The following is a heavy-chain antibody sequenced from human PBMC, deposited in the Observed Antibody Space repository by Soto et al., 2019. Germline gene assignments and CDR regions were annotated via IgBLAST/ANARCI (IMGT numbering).Heavy chain of an antibody. J-gene: IGHJ4*02. Sequence: QVQLVQSGAEVKKPGSSVKVSCKASGGTFSSYAISWVRQAPGQGLEWMGGIIPIFGTANYAQKFQGRVTITADESTSTAYMELSSLRSEDTAVYYCARVRRGIAVAGTGGGGLYFDYWGQGTLVTLSS. V-gene: IGHV1-69*12. CDR2: IIPIFGTA. CDR3: ARVRRGIAVAGTGGGGLYFDY. CDR1: GGTFSSYA. D-gene: IGHD6-19*01.